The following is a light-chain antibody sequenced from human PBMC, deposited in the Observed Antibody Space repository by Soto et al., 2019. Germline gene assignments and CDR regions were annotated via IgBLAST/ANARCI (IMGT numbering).Light chain of an antibody. CDR3: QQSYSTLT. CDR2: AAS. CDR1: QSISSY. J-gene: IGKJ3*01. Sequence: DIQMTQSPSSLSASVGDRVTITCRASQSISSYLNWYQQKPGKAPKRLIYAASSLQSGVPSRFSGSGTGTDFTLTISSLQPEEFTTYYCQQSYSTLTFGPGTKVDI. V-gene: IGKV1-39*01.